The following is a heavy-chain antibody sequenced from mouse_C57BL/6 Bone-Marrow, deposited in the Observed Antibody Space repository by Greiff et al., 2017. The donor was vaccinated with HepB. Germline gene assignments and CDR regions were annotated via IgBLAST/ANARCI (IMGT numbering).Heavy chain of an antibody. Sequence: EVMLVESGGDLVKPGGSLKLSCAASGFTLSSYGMSWVRQTPDKRLEWVATISSGGSYTYYPDSVKGRFTISRDNAKNTLYLQMSSLKSEDTAMYYCARRDYYGSSYEYFDVWGTGTTVTVSS. CDR1: GFTLSSYG. J-gene: IGHJ1*03. CDR3: ARRDYYGSSYEYFDV. V-gene: IGHV5-6*02. CDR2: ISSGGSYT. D-gene: IGHD1-1*01.